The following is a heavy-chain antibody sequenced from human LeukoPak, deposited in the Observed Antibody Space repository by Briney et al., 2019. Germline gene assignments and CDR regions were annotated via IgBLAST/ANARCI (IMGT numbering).Heavy chain of an antibody. V-gene: IGHV3-30*02. CDR3: AKWSGYYGSGSYYYYYYMDV. CDR2: IRYDGSNK. D-gene: IGHD3-10*01. J-gene: IGHJ6*03. Sequence: PGGSLILSCAASGFTFNNYGMHWVRQAPGKGLEWVAFIRYDGSNKYYADSVKGRFTISRDNSKNTLYLQMNSLRAEDTAVYYCAKWSGYYGSGSYYYYYYMDVWGKGTTVTISS. CDR1: GFTFNNYG.